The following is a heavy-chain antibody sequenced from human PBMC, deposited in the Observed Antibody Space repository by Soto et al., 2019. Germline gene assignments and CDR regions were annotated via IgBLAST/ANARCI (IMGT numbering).Heavy chain of an antibody. CDR2: IYYSGST. Sequence: SETLSLTCTVSGGSISSGGYYWSWIRQHPGKGLEWIGYIYYSGSTYYNPSLKSRVTISVDTSKNQFSLKLSSVTAADTAVYYCARVNRGVTMYDYWGQGTLVTVSS. D-gene: IGHD2-21*02. CDR1: GGSISSGGYY. CDR3: ARVNRGVTMYDY. V-gene: IGHV4-31*03. J-gene: IGHJ4*02.